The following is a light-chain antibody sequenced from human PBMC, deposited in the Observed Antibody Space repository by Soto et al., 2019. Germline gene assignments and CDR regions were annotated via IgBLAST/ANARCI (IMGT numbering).Light chain of an antibody. J-gene: IGLJ2*01. CDR2: SNN. V-gene: IGLV1-44*01. Sequence: QSVLTQPPSASGTPGQRVTISCSGSSSNIGSNIVNWYQQVPGTAPKLLIYSNNQRPSGVPDRFSGSKSGTSASLNISGLQSEDEADYYCATWDDSLSGLFGGGTKLTVL. CDR3: ATWDDSLSGL. CDR1: SSNIGSNI.